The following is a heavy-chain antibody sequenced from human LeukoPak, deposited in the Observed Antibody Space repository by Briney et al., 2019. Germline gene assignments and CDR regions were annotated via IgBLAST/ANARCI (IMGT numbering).Heavy chain of an antibody. J-gene: IGHJ6*04. CDR2: TSSSSSYI. V-gene: IGHV3-21*01. CDR3: ARDLVVTGFREFSYGMDV. Sequence: PGGSLRLSCAASGFTFSSYSMNWVRQAPGKGLEWVSSTSSSSSYIYYADSVKGRFAISRDNAKNSLYLQMNSLRAEDTAVYYCARDLVVTGFREFSYGMDVWGKGTTVTVSS. CDR1: GFTFSSYS. D-gene: IGHD3-10*01.